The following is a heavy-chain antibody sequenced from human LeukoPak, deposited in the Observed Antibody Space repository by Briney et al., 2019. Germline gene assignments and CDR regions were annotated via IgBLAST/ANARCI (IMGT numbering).Heavy chain of an antibody. CDR2: IKQDESEK. CDR3: ASGRQLGR. J-gene: IGHJ4*02. CDR1: GFSFSTYW. V-gene: IGHV3-7*03. D-gene: IGHD6-13*01. Sequence: GGSLGLSCAASGFSFSTYWMSWIRQAPGKGLEWVANIKQDESEKYYVDSVKGRFTISRDNTKNSLYLQMNSLRVEDTAVYYCASGRQLGRWGQGTLVTVSS.